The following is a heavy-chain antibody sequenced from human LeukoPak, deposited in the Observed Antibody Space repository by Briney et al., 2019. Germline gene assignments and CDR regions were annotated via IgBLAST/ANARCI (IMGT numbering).Heavy chain of an antibody. Sequence: PGGSLRLSCAASGFTFTTYWMSWVRQAPGKGLEWVADINQDGSEKYYVDSVKGRFTISRDNAKNSLYLQMNSLRAEDTAVYYCARGQQRIYDFWSGYSIYYMDVWGKGTTVTVSS. CDR2: INQDGSEK. V-gene: IGHV3-7*01. J-gene: IGHJ6*03. CDR3: ARGQQRIYDFWSGYSIYYMDV. D-gene: IGHD3-3*01. CDR1: GFTFTTYW.